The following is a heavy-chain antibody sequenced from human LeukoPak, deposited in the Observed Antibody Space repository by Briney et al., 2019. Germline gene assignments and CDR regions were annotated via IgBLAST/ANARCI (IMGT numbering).Heavy chain of an antibody. CDR1: GYTFTSYY. D-gene: IGHD3-10*01. CDR3: ARDVWFGELLPGDY. V-gene: IGHV1-46*01. CDR2: INPSGGST. J-gene: IGHJ4*02. Sequence: ASVKVSCTASGYTFTSYYMHWVRQAPGQGLEWMGIINPSGGSTSYAQKLQGRVTMTTDTSTSTAYMELRSLRSDDTAVYYCARDVWFGELLPGDYWGQGTLVTVSS.